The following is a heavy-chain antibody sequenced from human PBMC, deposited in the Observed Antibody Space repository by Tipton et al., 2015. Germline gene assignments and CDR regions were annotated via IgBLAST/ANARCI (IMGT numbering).Heavy chain of an antibody. CDR3: ARARGRHGGLFDS. Sequence: SLRLSCAASGFTFSSYAMSWVRQAPGKGLEWVANIKQDGSEKCYVDSVKGRFTISRDNAKNSLYLQMNSLRAEDTAVYYCARARGRHGGLFDSWGQGILVTVSS. V-gene: IGHV3-7*04. CDR2: IKQDGSEK. J-gene: IGHJ4*02. CDR1: GFTFSSYA. D-gene: IGHD4-23*01.